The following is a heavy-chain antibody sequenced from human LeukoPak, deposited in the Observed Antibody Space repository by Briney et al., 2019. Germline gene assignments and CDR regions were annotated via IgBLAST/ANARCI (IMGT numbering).Heavy chain of an antibody. CDR2: ISGSGGST. D-gene: IGHD1-26*01. V-gene: IGHV3-23*01. J-gene: IGHJ4*02. CDR1: GFTFSSYA. CDR3: AKDVDSGSYYFDY. Sequence: GGSLRLSCAASGFTFSSYAMSWVRQAPGKGLEWVSAISGSGGSTYYADSVKGRFTISRDNSKNTLYLQMNSLRAEDTAVHYCAKDVDSGSYYFDYWGQGTLVTVSS.